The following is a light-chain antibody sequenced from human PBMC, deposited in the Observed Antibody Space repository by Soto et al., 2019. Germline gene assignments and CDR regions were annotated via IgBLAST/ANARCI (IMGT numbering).Light chain of an antibody. J-gene: IGLJ1*01. Sequence: QSALTQPASVSASPGQSITISCTGTSSDVGSYNLVSWYQHHPGKAPKLIIYEANKRPSGISNRFSGSESGNTASLTISGLQAEDEADYYCCSYASRDTYVFGTGTKSPS. CDR1: SSDVGSYNL. CDR2: EAN. CDR3: CSYASRDTYV. V-gene: IGLV2-23*01.